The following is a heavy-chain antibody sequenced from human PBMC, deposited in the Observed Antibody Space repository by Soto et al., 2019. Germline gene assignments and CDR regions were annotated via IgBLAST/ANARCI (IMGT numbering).Heavy chain of an antibody. J-gene: IGHJ4*02. D-gene: IGHD6-19*01. CDR1: GFTFSSYA. CDR3: AKERGSDWSPHYFDH. CDR2: ISGSGGST. Sequence: PGGSLRLSCAASGFTFSSYAMSWVRQAPGKGPEWASAISGSGGSTYFAASVKGRFTISRDNSKNTLYLQMNSLRDEDTAVYYCAKERGSDWSPHYFDHWGQGTLVTVSS. V-gene: IGHV3-23*01.